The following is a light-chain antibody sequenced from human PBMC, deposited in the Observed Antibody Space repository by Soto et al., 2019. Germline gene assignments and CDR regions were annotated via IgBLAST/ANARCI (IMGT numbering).Light chain of an antibody. CDR3: AAWDDSLRGRV. CDR1: SSNIGSNY. CDR2: KNN. V-gene: IGLV1-47*01. J-gene: IGLJ1*01. Sequence: QSVVTQPPSASGTPGQRVTISCSGSSSNIGSNYVSWYQHLPGTAPKLLIYKNNQRPSGVPDRFSGSKSGTSASLALSGLRSEDEADYYCAAWDDSLRGRVFGTGTNVTVL.